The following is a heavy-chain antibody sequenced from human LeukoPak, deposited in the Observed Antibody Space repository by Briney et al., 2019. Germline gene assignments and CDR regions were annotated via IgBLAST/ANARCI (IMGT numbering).Heavy chain of an antibody. CDR3: AFRTVRSTIEYFQY. J-gene: IGHJ1*01. CDR2: IIPMFGTA. CDR1: GGTFTSYA. V-gene: IGHV1-69*13. D-gene: IGHD1-26*01. Sequence: ASVTVSCKASGGTFTSYAVNWVRQAPGQGLEWMGGIIPMFGTANYAQNFQGRVTITADESTSTAYMELSSLRSDDPAVYYCAFRTVRSTIEYFQYWGLGTLVTVSS.